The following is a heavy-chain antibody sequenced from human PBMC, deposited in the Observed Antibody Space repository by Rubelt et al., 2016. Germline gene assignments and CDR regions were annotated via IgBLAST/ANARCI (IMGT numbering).Heavy chain of an antibody. CDR2: IRTKVYGGTA. V-gene: IGHV3-49*04. CDR1: GFTFSTYS. J-gene: IGHJ5*02. CDR3: TRGKSTISKIGDL. D-gene: IGHD2-2*01. Sequence: EVQLVESGGGLVQPGGSLRLSCATSGFTFSTYSMNWVRQAPGKGLEWVGFIRTKVYGGTAEYAASVRGRLTISRDDSKNIAYLKMNSLKTEDTAVYYCTRGKSTISKIGDLWGQGTLVTVSS.